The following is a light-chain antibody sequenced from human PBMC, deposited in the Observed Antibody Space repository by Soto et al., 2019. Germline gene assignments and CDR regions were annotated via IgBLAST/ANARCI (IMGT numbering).Light chain of an antibody. Sequence: EIVLTQSPGTLSLSPGERATLSCRASQSVSSSYLAWYQQKPGQAPRLLIYGASSRATGIPDRFSGSGSGTDFTLTISRLETEDFEVYYCQQYGSSPTFGQGNKVEI. CDR3: QQYGSSPT. CDR2: GAS. J-gene: IGKJ1*01. V-gene: IGKV3-20*01. CDR1: QSVSSSY.